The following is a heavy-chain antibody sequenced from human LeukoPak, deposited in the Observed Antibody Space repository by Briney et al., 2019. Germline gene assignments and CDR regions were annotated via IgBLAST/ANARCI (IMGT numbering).Heavy chain of an antibody. J-gene: IGHJ3*02. Sequence: GGSLRLSCAASEFSVGSNYMTWVRQAPGKGLEWVSLIYSGGSTYYADSVKGRFTISRDNPKNSLYLQMNSLRAEDTAIYFCARGVMIVVPAFDIWGQGTMVAVSS. CDR3: ARGVMIVVPAFDI. V-gene: IGHV3-66*01. D-gene: IGHD3-22*01. CDR2: IYSGGST. CDR1: EFSVGSNY.